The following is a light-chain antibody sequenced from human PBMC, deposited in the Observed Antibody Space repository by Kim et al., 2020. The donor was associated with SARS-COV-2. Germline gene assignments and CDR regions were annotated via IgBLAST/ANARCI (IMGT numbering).Light chain of an antibody. J-gene: IGKJ4*01. CDR3: QQYAASPFT. Sequence: EIVLTQSPGTLSLSPGERATLSCRASQSVSGSHLAWYQQKPGQTPRILIYDASSRVTVISDRFSGSGSGTDFTLTISRLQPEDFAVYYCQQYAASPFTFGGGTKVDIK. CDR1: QSVSGSH. V-gene: IGKV3-20*01. CDR2: DAS.